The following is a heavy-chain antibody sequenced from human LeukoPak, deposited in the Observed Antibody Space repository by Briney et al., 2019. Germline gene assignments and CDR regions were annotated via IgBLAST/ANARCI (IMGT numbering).Heavy chain of an antibody. CDR1: GYTFTSYY. D-gene: IGHD3-22*01. V-gene: IGHV1-46*01. J-gene: IGHJ4*02. Sequence: ASVKVSCKASGYTFTSYYMHWVRQAPGQGLEWMGIINPSGGSTSYAQKFQGRVTMTRDTSTSTVYMELSSLRSEDTAVYYCARGRGGYDSSGYYYDYWGQGTLVTVSS. CDR2: INPSGGST. CDR3: ARGRGGYDSSGYYYDY.